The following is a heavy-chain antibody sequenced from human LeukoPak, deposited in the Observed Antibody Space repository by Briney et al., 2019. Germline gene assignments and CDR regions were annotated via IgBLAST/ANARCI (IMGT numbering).Heavy chain of an antibody. CDR2: IYYSGST. D-gene: IGHD3-10*01. CDR3: ARQPGYYGSGSDFDY. J-gene: IGHJ4*02. CDR1: GGSISSYY. V-gene: IGHV4-59*08. Sequence: SETLSLTCTVSGGSISSYYWSWIRQPPGKGLEWIGYIYYSGSTNYNPSLKSRVTISVDTSKNQFSLKLSSVTAADTAVYYCARQPGYYGSGSDFDYWGPGTLVTVSS.